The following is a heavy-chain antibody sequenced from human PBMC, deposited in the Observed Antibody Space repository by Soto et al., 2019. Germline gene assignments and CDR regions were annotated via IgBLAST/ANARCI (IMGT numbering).Heavy chain of an antibody. CDR2: INHSGST. CDR3: ARGNYDFWSGYYSANWFDP. V-gene: IGHV4-34*01. J-gene: IGHJ5*02. Sequence: ETLSLTCAVYGGSFSGYYWSWIRQPPGKGLEWIGEINHSGSTNYNPSLKSRVTISVDTSKNQFSLKLSSVTAADTAVYYCARGNYDFWSGYYSANWFDPWGQGTLVTVSS. D-gene: IGHD3-3*01. CDR1: GGSFSGYY.